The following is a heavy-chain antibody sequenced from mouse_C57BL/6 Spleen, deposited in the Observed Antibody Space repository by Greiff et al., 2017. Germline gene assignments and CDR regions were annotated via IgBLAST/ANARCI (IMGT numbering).Heavy chain of an antibody. J-gene: IGHJ2*01. CDR1: GFNITDYY. D-gene: IGHD1-1*01. V-gene: IGHV14-1*01. CDR2: IDPEGGDT. CDR3: TVYYYGSSYGFDY. Sequence: EVQLQQSGAELVRPGASVKLSCTASGFNITDYYMHWVKQRPEQGLEWIGRIDPEGGDTEYAPKFPGKATMTADTSSHTAYLQLSSLTSEDTAVYYCTVYYYGSSYGFDYWGQGTTLTVSS.